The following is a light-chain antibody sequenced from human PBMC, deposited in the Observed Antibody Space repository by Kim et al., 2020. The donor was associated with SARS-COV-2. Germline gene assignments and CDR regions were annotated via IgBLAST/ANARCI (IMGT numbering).Light chain of an antibody. CDR3: SSYTSSSTNV. J-gene: IGLJ1*01. CDR2: DVS. V-gene: IGLV2-14*03. CDR1: SSDVGGYNY. Sequence: GQSVNRSSTGTSSDVGGYNYVSWYQQHPGKAPKLMIYDVSNRPSGVSNRFSGSKSGNTASLTISGLQAEDEADYYCSSYTSSSTNVFGTGTKVTVL.